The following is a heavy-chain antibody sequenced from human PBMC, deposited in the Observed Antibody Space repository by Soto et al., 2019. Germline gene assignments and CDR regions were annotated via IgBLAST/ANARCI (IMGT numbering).Heavy chain of an antibody. CDR3: ARGYGSGLANWFDP. CDR2: IYYSGST. D-gene: IGHD3-10*01. J-gene: IGHJ5*02. CDR1: GGSISSYY. Sequence: SETLSLTCTVSGGSISSYYWSWIRQPPGKGLEWIGYIYYSGSTNYNPSLKSRVTISVDTSKNQFSLKLSSVTAADTAVYYCARGYGSGLANWFDPWGQGTLVTGS. V-gene: IGHV4-59*01.